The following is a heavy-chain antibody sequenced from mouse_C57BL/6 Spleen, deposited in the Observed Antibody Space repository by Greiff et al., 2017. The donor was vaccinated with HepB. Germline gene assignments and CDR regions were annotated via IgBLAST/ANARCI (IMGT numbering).Heavy chain of an antibody. CDR3: ARADDYDVDWYFED. V-gene: IGHV1-69*01. D-gene: IGHD2-4*01. Sequence: VQLQQPGAELVMPGASVKLSCKASGYTFTSYWMHWVKQRPGQGLEWIGEIDPSDSYTNYNQKFKGKSTLTVDKSSSTAYMQLSSLTSEDSAVYNGARADDYDVDWYFEDWGTGATVTGSS. J-gene: IGHJ1*03. CDR2: IDPSDSYT. CDR1: GYTFTSYW.